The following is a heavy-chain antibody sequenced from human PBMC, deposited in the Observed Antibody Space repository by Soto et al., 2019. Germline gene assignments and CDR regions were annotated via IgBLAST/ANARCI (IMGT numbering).Heavy chain of an antibody. CDR2: ISAYSGDT. J-gene: IGHJ4*02. V-gene: IGHV1-18*01. Sequence: SVKVSCKSSCYTFTSHGITWVRQAPGQGLEFVGWISAYSGDTNLAQKFQGRVTMTTDTFPSTASMALSSLNSDDTAVDYGARSKFDYDGNAAYWGQGTLVTVSS. CDR1: CYTFTSHG. CDR3: ARSKFDYDGNAAY. D-gene: IGHD4-17*01.